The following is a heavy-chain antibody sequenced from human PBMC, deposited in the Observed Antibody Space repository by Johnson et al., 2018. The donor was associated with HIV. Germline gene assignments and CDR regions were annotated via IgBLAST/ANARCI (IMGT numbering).Heavy chain of an antibody. J-gene: IGHJ3*02. CDR3: AKDFIAAAGHDAFDI. CDR1: GFTFSSYA. V-gene: IGHV3-30*18. D-gene: IGHD6-13*01. CDR2: ISYDGSNK. Sequence: QMQLVESGGGVVQPGRSLRLSCAASGFTFSSYAMHWVRQAPGKGLEWVAVISYDGSNKYYADSVKGRFTISRDNSKNTLYLQMNSLRSEDTAVYYCAKDFIAAAGHDAFDIWGQGTMVTVSS.